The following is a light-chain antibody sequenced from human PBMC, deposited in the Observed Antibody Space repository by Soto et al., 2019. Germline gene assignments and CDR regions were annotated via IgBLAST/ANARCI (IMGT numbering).Light chain of an antibody. J-gene: IGKJ1*01. CDR2: DVS. CDR3: QQRSHWPRT. CDR1: QHISNY. Sequence: IVLTQSPATLSLSPGKRATLSCRASQHISNYLTWYQQKPGQAPRLLIYDVSNRATSIPARFSGSGSGTDFSFNIRSLELEDFAVYYCQQRSHWPRTFGHGDQLEIK. V-gene: IGKV3-11*01.